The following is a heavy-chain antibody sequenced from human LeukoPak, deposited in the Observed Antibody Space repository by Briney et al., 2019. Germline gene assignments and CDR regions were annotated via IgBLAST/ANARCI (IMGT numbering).Heavy chain of an antibody. V-gene: IGHV4-39*01. CDR3: ARQGVATAGGAFDI. Sequence: SETLSLTCTVSGGSISSSSYYWGWIRQPPGKGLEWIGSIYYSGSTYYNPSLKSRVTISVDTSKNQFSLKLSSVTAADTAVYYCARQGVATAGGAFDIWGQGTVVTVSS. CDR2: IYYSGST. CDR1: GGSISSSSYY. D-gene: IGHD5-12*01. J-gene: IGHJ3*02.